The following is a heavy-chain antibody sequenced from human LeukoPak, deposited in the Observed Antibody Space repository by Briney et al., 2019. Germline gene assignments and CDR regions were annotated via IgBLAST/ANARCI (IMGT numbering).Heavy chain of an antibody. V-gene: IGHV3-74*01. J-gene: IGHJ4*02. D-gene: IGHD3-22*01. Sequence: GGSLRLSCAASGXTFSNYWMHWVRQAPGKGRVWVSRINSDGRSTSYADSVKGRFTISRDNAKNTLYLQMNSLRAEDTAVYYCARGYYDSSGYYLIDYWGQGTLVTVSS. CDR1: GXTFSNYW. CDR3: ARGYYDSSGYYLIDY. CDR2: INSDGRST.